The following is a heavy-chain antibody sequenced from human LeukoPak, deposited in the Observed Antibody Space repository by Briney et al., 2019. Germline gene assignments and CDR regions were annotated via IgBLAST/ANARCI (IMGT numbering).Heavy chain of an antibody. D-gene: IGHD6-19*01. CDR3: ARDLIAVAIYYFDY. CDR1: GFTFSSYS. Sequence: GGSLRLSCAATGFTFSSYSMNWVRQAPGKGLEWVSSITSSSSYIYYADSLKGRFTVSRDNAKNSLYLQMNSLRAEDTAVYYCARDLIAVAIYYFDYWGQGTLVTVSS. J-gene: IGHJ4*02. CDR2: ITSSSSYI. V-gene: IGHV3-21*01.